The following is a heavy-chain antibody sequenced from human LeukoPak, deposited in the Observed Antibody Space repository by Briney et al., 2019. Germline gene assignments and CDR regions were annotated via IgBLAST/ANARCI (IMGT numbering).Heavy chain of an antibody. V-gene: IGHV3-33*08. CDR3: ARDIGFGELFYAFDI. J-gene: IGHJ3*02. Sequence: GGSLRLSCAASGFTFSSYGMHWVRQAPGKGLEWVAVTWYDGSNKYYADSVKGRFTISRDNSKNTLYLQMNSLRAEDTAVYYCARDIGFGELFYAFDIWGQGTMVTVSS. CDR1: GFTFSSYG. CDR2: TWYDGSNK. D-gene: IGHD3-10*01.